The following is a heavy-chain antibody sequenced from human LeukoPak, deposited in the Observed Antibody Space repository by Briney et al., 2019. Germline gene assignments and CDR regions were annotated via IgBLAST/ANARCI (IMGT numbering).Heavy chain of an antibody. CDR1: GFTFSSTW. CDR2: INQDGREK. Sequence: GGSLRLSCAASGFTFSSTWMSWVRQAPGKGLEWVANINQDGREKYYVDSVKGRFTISRDNARNSLYLQMDSLRSEDTAVYYCASPYGSGSYYNPPPFDYWGQGTLVTVSS. D-gene: IGHD3-10*01. J-gene: IGHJ4*02. V-gene: IGHV3-7*03. CDR3: ASPYGSGSYYNPPPFDY.